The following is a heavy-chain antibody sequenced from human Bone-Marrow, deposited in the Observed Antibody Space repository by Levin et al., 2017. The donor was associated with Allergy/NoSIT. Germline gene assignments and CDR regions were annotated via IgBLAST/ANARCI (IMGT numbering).Heavy chain of an antibody. CDR2: ISYSGTT. V-gene: IGHV4-59*01. J-gene: IGHJ4*02. CDR1: GGSISSYF. Sequence: ASETLSLTCTVSGGSISSYFWTWIRQPPGKGLQWIGYISYSGTTHYNPSLKSRVTISIDTSKNQFSLKLSSVTAADTAVYYCARAYLPPRFDYWGQGTLVTVSS. CDR3: ARAYLPPRFDY. D-gene: IGHD2-21*01.